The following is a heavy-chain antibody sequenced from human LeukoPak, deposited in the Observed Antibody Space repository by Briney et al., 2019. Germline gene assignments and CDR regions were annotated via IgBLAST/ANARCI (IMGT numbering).Heavy chain of an antibody. CDR2: INHSGST. D-gene: IGHD3-22*01. CDR1: GGSFSGYY. Sequence: PSETLSLTCAVYGGSFSGYYWIWIRQPPGKGLEWIGEINHSGSTNYNPSLKSRVTISVDTSKNQFSLKLSSVTAADTAVYYCARAAHYYDSSGYYYGPLDYWGQGTLVTVSS. CDR3: ARAAHYYDSSGYYYGPLDY. V-gene: IGHV4-34*01. J-gene: IGHJ4*02.